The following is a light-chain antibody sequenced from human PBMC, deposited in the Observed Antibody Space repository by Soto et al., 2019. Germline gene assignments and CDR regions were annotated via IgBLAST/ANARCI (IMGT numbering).Light chain of an antibody. Sequence: QMTQSPSSLSASVGDTVTITCRASQGIRNALGWYQQKPGNAPKLLIYAASSLQSGVPSRFSGSGSETDFTLTISSLQPEDFATYSCQQSYSTMWTFGQGTKVDI. CDR3: QQSYSTMWT. J-gene: IGKJ1*01. CDR1: QGIRNA. CDR2: AAS. V-gene: IGKV1-39*01.